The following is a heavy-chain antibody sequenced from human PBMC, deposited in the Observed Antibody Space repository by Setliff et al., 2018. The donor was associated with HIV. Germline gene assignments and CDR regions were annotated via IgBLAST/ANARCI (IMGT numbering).Heavy chain of an antibody. V-gene: IGHV4-39*07. J-gene: IGHJ6*03. D-gene: IGHD3-3*01. CDR1: GGSISRDSFY. CDR2: IYYSGTT. Sequence: SETLSLTCTVSGGSISRDSFYWGWFRQPPGEGLEWIGSIYYSGTTYYAPSLKSRVTISVDTSRNQFSLKLSSVTAADTAVYYCARGTAYYNFWSGYSQDYYYYMDVWGKGTTVTVSS. CDR3: ARGTAYYNFWSGYSQDYYYYMDV.